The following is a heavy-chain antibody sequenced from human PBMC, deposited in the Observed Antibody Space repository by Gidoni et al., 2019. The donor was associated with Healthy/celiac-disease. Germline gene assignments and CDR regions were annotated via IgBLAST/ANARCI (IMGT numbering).Heavy chain of an antibody. CDR3: ARVGLFLEWLSTNYGMDV. V-gene: IGHV6-1*01. D-gene: IGHD3-3*01. CDR1: GDSVSSNSAA. CDR2: TYYRSKWYN. J-gene: IGHJ6*02. Sequence: QVQLQQSGPGLVKPSQTLSLTCAISGDSVSSNSAAWNWIRQSPSRGLEWLGRTYYRSKWYNDYAVSVKSRITINPDTSKNQFSLQLNSVTPEDTAVYYCARVGLFLEWLSTNYGMDVWGQGTTVTVSS.